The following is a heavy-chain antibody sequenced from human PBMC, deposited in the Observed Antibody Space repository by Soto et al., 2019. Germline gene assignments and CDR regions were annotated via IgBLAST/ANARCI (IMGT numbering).Heavy chain of an antibody. D-gene: IGHD6-19*01. Sequence: SETLSLTCAVYGGSFSGYYWSWIRQPPGKGLEWIGEINHSGSTNYNPSLKSRVTISVDTSKNQFSLKLSSVTAADTAVYYCARFPKQWRFSGTFDVLDIWGQGTMVTVSS. CDR1: GGSFSGYY. CDR2: INHSGST. V-gene: IGHV4-34*01. CDR3: ARFPKQWRFSGTFDVLDI. J-gene: IGHJ3*02.